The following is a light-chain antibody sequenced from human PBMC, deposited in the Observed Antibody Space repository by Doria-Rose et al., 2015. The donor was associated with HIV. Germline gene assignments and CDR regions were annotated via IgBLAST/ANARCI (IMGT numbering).Light chain of an antibody. J-gene: IGKJ1*01. CDR3: HQYGTSWT. Sequence: TQSPGTLSLSPGERATLSRRASQSFSSTYLSWYQQKHSQAPSLVIYDGSTRAHGIPDRFSASGSRTDFTLTINRLEPEDFALYYCHQYGTSWTFGQGTKVEI. CDR2: DGS. CDR1: QSFSSTY. V-gene: IGKV3-20*01.